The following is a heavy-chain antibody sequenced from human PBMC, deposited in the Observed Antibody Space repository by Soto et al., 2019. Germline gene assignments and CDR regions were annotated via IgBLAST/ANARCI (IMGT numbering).Heavy chain of an antibody. CDR3: ARVSTIFGVVIGWFDP. V-gene: IGHV1-18*04. Sequence: ASVKVSCKASGYTFPSYGISWVRQAPGQGLEWMGWISAYNGNTNYAQKLQGRLTITTDTSTSTAYMELRSLRSEDTAVYYCARVSTIFGVVIGWFDPWGQGTLVTSPQ. D-gene: IGHD3-3*01. CDR1: GYTFPSYG. J-gene: IGHJ5*02. CDR2: ISAYNGNT.